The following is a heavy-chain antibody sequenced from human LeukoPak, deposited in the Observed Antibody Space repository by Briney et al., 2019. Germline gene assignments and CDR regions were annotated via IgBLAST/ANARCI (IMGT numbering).Heavy chain of an antibody. CDR2: ISYDGSNK. Sequence: GRSLRLSCAASGFTFSSYGMHWVRQAPGKGLEWVAVISYDGSNKYYADSVKGRFTISRDNSKNTLYLQMNSLRAEDTAVYYCAKDSITMVRGVMTTGYWGRGTLVTVSS. D-gene: IGHD3-10*01. J-gene: IGHJ4*02. CDR3: AKDSITMVRGVMTTGY. V-gene: IGHV3-30*18. CDR1: GFTFSSYG.